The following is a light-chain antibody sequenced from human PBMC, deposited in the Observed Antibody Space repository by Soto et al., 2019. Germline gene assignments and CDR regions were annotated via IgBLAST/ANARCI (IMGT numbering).Light chain of an antibody. CDR3: QQYYNWRPR. CDR2: GSS. Sequence: DIVLTQSPVTLSLSPGERATLSCRASQSVSSSLAWYQQKPGQPPRLLIYGSSTRATGVPARFSGSGSGTEFTLTISRLQSEDFAVYYCQQYYNWRPRFGQGTKVDIK. V-gene: IGKV3-15*01. J-gene: IGKJ1*01. CDR1: QSVSSS.